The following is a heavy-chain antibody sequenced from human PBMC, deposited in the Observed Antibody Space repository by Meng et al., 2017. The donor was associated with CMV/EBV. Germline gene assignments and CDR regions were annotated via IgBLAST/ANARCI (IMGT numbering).Heavy chain of an antibody. CDR2: ISSSGSTI. D-gene: IGHD3-3*01. V-gene: IGHV3-48*04. J-gene: IGHJ6*02. CDR1: GFTFSSSN. CDR3: ARASYDFWSGYSPYYYYGMDV. Sequence: GESLKISCTASGFTFSSSNMHWVRQAPGKGLEWVSYISSSGSTIYYADSVKGRFTISRDNAKNSLYLQMNSLRAEDTAVYYCARASYDFWSGYSPYYYYGMDVWGQGTTVTVSS.